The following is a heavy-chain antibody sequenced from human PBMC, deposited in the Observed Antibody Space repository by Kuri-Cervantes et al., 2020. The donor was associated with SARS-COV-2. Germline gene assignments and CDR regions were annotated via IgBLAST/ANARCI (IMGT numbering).Heavy chain of an antibody. Sequence: SLRLSCAASGFTFSSYAMHWVRQAPGKGLEYVSAISSNGGSTYYANSVKGRFTISRDNSKNTLYLQMGSLRAEDMAVYYCARDPSFDIWGQGTMVTVSS. CDR1: GFTFSSYA. CDR3: ARDPSFDI. V-gene: IGHV3-64*01. CDR2: ISSNGGST. J-gene: IGHJ3*02.